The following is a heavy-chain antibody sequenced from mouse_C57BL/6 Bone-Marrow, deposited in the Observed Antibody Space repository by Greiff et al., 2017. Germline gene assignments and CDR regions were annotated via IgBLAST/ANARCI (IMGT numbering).Heavy chain of an antibody. D-gene: IGHD1-1*01. CDR3: TTHYYGSY. V-gene: IGHV14-4*01. CDR2: IDPENGDT. J-gene: IGHJ2*01. Sequence: VQLKQSGAELVRPGASVKLSCTASGFNIKDDYMHWVKQRPEQGLEWIGWIDPENGDTEYASKFQGKATITADTSSNTAYLPLSSLTSEDTAVYYCTTHYYGSYWGQGTTLTVSS. CDR1: GFNIKDDY.